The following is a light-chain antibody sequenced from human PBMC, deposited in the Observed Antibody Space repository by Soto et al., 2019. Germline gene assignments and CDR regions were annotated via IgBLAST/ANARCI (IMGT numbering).Light chain of an antibody. V-gene: IGKV3-11*01. Sequence: IVLTQSPATLSLSPGEIATLSCRASQSVSKYLAWYQQKPGQAPRLLILDASNKATGIPARFSGSGSGTDFTLTISSLERGDFGVYYCQQRSNWPQITFGEGTKVQIK. CDR3: QQRSNWPQIT. J-gene: IGKJ4*01. CDR1: QSVSKY. CDR2: DAS.